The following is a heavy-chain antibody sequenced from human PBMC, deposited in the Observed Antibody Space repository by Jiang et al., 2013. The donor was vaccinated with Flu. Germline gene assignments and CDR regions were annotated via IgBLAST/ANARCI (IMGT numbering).Heavy chain of an antibody. Sequence: KPGSSVKVSCKASGGTLSSYPVTWVRQAPGQGLEYLGRIFPMFGTANYAQKFQGRVTITADKSTNIVYMELSSLTSEDTAVFYCATSTITVSGFHDSSALLTDAFDVWGQGTMVTVSS. CDR2: IFPMFGTA. J-gene: IGHJ3*01. V-gene: IGHV1-69*06. D-gene: IGHD3-22*01. CDR1: GGTLSSYP. CDR3: ATSTITVSGFHDSSALLTDAFDV.